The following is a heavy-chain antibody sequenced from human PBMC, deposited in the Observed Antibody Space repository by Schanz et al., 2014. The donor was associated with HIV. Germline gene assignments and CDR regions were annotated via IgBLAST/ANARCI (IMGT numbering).Heavy chain of an antibody. CDR3: ARTHYSVVSSPSIYV. CDR1: GDGYRVTTYY. CDR2: IKTSGGTT. Sequence: QVQLVQSGAEVKKPGASGKSSCKASGDGYRVTTYYIHWVRQAPGQGLEWMGMIKTSGGTTTYAQKFQGRVTLTRDTTATTVYMELSSLKSEDTAVYYCARTHYSVVSSPSIYVWGQGTTVTVSS. D-gene: IGHD2-15*01. J-gene: IGHJ6*02. V-gene: IGHV1-46*01.